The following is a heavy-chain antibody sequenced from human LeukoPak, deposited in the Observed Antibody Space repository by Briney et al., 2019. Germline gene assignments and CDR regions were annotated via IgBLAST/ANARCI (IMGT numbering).Heavy chain of an antibody. D-gene: IGHD3-3*01. CDR3: ARDNTIFGVVIIGYYYGMDV. CDR2: IWYDGSNK. CDR1: GFTFSSYG. J-gene: IGHJ6*02. Sequence: GRSLRLSCAASGFTFSSYGMHWVRQAPGKGLEWVAVIWYDGSNKYYADSVKGRFTISRDNSKNTLYLQMNSLRAEDTAVYYCARDNTIFGVVIIGYYYGMDVWGQGTTVTVSS. V-gene: IGHV3-33*01.